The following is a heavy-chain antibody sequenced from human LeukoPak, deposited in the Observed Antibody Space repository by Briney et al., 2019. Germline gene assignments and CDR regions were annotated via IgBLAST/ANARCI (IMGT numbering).Heavy chain of an antibody. V-gene: IGHV4-59*12. J-gene: IGHJ4*02. CDR3: ARDRNGSGTWNY. CDR2: IYYSGST. D-gene: IGHD3-10*01. CDR1: GGSISSYY. Sequence: SETLSLTCTVSGGSISSYYWSWIRQPPGKGLEWIGYIYYSGSTNYNPSLKSRVTISVDTSKNQFSLKLSSVTAADTAVYYCARDRNGSGTWNYWGQGTLVTVSS.